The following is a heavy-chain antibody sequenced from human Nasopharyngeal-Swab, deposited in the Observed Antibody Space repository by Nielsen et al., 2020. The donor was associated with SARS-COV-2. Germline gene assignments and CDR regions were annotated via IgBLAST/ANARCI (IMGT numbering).Heavy chain of an antibody. J-gene: IGHJ4*02. Sequence: WIRQPPGKGLEWIAYIYYSGSTNYNPSLKTRVTISVDTSKNQFSLKLSSVTAADTAVYFCARGDGGSSRYGGPYFDYWGQGTLVTVSS. D-gene: IGHD6-13*01. V-gene: IGHV4-59*01. CDR2: IYYSGST. CDR3: ARGDGGSSRYGGPYFDY.